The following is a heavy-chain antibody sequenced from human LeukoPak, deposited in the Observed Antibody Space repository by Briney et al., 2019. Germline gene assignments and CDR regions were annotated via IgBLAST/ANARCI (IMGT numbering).Heavy chain of an antibody. Sequence: GGSLRLSCAASGFTFSSYGMHWVRQAPGKGLEWVAFIRYDGSNKYYADSVKGRFTISRDNSKNTLYLQMNSLRAEDTAVYYCAKGRYSSWFVNRPTFDYWGQGTLVTVSS. D-gene: IGHD6-13*01. J-gene: IGHJ4*02. CDR1: GFTFSSYG. CDR3: AKGRYSSWFVNRPTFDY. V-gene: IGHV3-30*02. CDR2: IRYDGSNK.